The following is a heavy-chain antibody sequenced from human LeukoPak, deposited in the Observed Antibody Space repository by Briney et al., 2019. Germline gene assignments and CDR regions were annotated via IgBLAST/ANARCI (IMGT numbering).Heavy chain of an antibody. V-gene: IGHV1-69*04. D-gene: IGHD2-21*02. CDR2: IIPILGIA. CDR1: GGTFSSYA. Sequence: SVKVSCKASGGTFSSYAISWVRQAPGQRLEWMGRIIPILGIANYAQKFQGRVTITADKSTSTAYMELSSLRSEDTAVYYCARDCGGDCYSGNHYGMDVWGQGTTVTVSS. J-gene: IGHJ6*02. CDR3: ARDCGGDCYSGNHYGMDV.